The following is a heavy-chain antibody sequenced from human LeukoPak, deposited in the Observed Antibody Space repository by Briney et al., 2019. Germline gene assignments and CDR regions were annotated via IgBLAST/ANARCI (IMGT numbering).Heavy chain of an antibody. J-gene: IGHJ5*02. V-gene: IGHV1-69*13. CDR2: IIPIFGTA. D-gene: IGHD6-6*01. Sequence: SVKVSCKASGGTFSSYAISWVRQAPGQGLEWMGGIIPIFGTANYAQKFQGRVTITADESTGTAYMELSSLRSEDTAVYYCARGGIAARRVQNWFDPWGQGTLVTVSS. CDR1: GGTFSSYA. CDR3: ARGGIAARRVQNWFDP.